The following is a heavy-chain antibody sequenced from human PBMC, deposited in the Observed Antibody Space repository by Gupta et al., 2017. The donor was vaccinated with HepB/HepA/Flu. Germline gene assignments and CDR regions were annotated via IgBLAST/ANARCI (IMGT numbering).Heavy chain of an antibody. V-gene: IGHV2-5*01. CDR2: IYWNDDK. CDR3: AHNPLFGDWLDP. Sequence: SGVGVGWIRQPPGKALEWLALIYWNDDKRYNPSLTNRLTISKDTSKNQVVLTMANMDPGDTATYYCAHNPLFGDWLDPWGQGTVVTVSS. CDR1: SGVG. D-gene: IGHD3-16*01. J-gene: IGHJ5*02.